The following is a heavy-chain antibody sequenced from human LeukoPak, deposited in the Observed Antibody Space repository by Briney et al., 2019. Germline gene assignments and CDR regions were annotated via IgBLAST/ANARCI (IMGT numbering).Heavy chain of an antibody. Sequence: GGSLRLSCAASGFTVSSNYMSWVRQAPGKGLEWVSVIYSGGSTYYADSVKGRFTISRDNSKNTLYLQMNSLRAEDTAVYYCARLPSGDDSSGYYFDYWGQGTLVTVSS. J-gene: IGHJ4*02. CDR3: ARLPSGDDSSGYYFDY. CDR1: GFTVSSNY. D-gene: IGHD3-22*01. V-gene: IGHV3-53*01. CDR2: IYSGGST.